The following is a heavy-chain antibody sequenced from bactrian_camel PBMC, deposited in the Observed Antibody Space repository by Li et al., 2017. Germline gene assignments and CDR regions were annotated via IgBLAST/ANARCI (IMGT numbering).Heavy chain of an antibody. D-gene: IGHD6*01. Sequence: VQLVESGGGSVQAGGSLRLSCKVSGDTYSTYYLGWFRQAPGPGQRREGVASLDPDGTITSADSVKGRFSISKDNAGSTLYLQMNSLKPEDTAMYYCALVFSLRYGTRCQSSGPYDVWGQGTQVTVS. CDR1: GDTYSTYY. V-gene: IGHV3S10*01. CDR3: ALVFSLRYGTRCQSSGPYDV. CDR2: LDPDGTI. J-gene: IGHJ4*01.